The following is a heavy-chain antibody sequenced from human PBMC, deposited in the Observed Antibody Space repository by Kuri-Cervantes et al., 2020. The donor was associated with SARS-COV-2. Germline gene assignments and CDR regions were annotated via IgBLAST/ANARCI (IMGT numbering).Heavy chain of an antibody. D-gene: IGHD1/OR15-1a*01. Sequence: SETLSLTCSVSGDSISGSRYYWGWIRQPPGKGLDWIGSILYSGRTDSNPSLESRVTMSIDTSKNQFSLNLTSVTAADTAEYYCVRQNWDIDSWGQGTLVTVSS. CDR2: ILYSGRT. CDR3: VRQNWDIDS. V-gene: IGHV4-39*01. CDR1: GDSISGSRYY. J-gene: IGHJ4*02.